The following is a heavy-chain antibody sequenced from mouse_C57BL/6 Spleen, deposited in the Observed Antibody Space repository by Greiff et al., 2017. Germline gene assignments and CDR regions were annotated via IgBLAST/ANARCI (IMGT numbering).Heavy chain of an antibody. Sequence: EVQLQESGPGLVKPSQSLSLTCSVTGYSITSGYYWNWIRQFPGNKLEWMGYISYDGSNNYNPSLKNRISITRDTSKNQLFLKLNSVTTEDTATYYCARDELGEFDYWGQGTTLTVSS. CDR1: GYSITSGYY. J-gene: IGHJ2*01. V-gene: IGHV3-6*01. D-gene: IGHD4-1*01. CDR3: ARDELGEFDY. CDR2: ISYDGSN.